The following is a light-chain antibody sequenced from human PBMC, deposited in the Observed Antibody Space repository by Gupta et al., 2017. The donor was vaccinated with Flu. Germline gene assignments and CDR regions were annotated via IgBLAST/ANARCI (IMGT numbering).Light chain of an antibody. V-gene: IGKV1-33*01. CDR3: QQFDDGPHIS. J-gene: IGKJ3*01. CDR2: ETS. Sequence: DRVAITCQANEDISNYLNWYQQKPGKAPKRLIYETSTLEKGVPSRFSGTGSGLEFTLTINNLQAEDTATYFCQQFDDGPHISFGPGTKVDV. CDR1: EDISNY.